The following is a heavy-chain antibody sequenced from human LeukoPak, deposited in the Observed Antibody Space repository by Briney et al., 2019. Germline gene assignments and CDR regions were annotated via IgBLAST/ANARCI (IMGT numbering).Heavy chain of an antibody. V-gene: IGHV1-2*02. CDR1: GYTFTGYY. CDR3: AREKGGMGGGDFDY. J-gene: IGHJ4*02. D-gene: IGHD3-16*01. CDR2: INPNSGGT. Sequence: ASVKVSCKASGYTFTGYYMHWVRQAPGQGLEWMGWINPNSGGTNYAQKFQGRVTMTRDTSISTAYMELSRLRSDDTAVYYCAREKGGMGGGDFDYWGQGTLVTVSS.